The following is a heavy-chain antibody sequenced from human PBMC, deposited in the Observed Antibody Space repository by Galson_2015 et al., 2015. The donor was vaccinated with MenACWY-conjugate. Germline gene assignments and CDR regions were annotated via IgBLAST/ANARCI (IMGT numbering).Heavy chain of an antibody. V-gene: IGHV3-48*02. J-gene: IGHJ6*02. CDR2: ISSSSSTI. CDR3: ARDDPLTERDYGMDV. Sequence: SLRLSCAASGFTFSSYSMNWVRQAPGKGLEWVSYISSSSSTIYYADSVKGRFAISRDNAKNSLYLQMNSLRDEDTAVYYCARDDPLTERDYGMDVWGQGTTVTVSS. CDR1: GFTFSSYS.